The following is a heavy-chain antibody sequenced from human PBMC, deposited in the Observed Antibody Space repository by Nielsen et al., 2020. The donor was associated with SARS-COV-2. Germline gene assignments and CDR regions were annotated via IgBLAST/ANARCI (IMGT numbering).Heavy chain of an antibody. CDR1: GGSISSGGYY. Sequence: SETLSLTCTVSGGSISSGGYYWSWIRQHPGKGLEWIGYIYYSGSTYYNPSLKSRVTISVDTSKNQFSLKLSSVTAADTAVYYCARADTGLATVDYWGQGTLVTVSS. CDR3: ARADTGLATVDY. J-gene: IGHJ4*02. D-gene: IGHD5-12*01. V-gene: IGHV4-31*03. CDR2: IYYSGST.